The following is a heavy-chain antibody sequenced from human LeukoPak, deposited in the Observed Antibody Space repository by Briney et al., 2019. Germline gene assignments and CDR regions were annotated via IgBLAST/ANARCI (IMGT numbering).Heavy chain of an antibody. J-gene: IGHJ6*02. Sequence: GRSLRLSCAASGFTFDDYAMHWVRQAPGKGLEWASGISWNSGSIGYADSVKGRFTISRDNAKNSLYLQMNSLRAEDTALYYCAKDIGNTYYDILTGSHVYYYYYGMDVWGQGTTVTASS. CDR3: AKDIGNTYYDILTGSHVYYYYYGMDV. CDR1: GFTFDDYA. D-gene: IGHD3-9*01. CDR2: ISWNSGSI. V-gene: IGHV3-9*01.